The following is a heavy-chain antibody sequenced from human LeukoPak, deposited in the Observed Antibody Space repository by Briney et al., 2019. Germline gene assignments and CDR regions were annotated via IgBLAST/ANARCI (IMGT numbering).Heavy chain of an antibody. CDR3: ARGVGLTQGGTFDY. Sequence: SETLSLTCTVSGGSISSSSYYWGWIRQPPGKGPEWIGSIYHSGSTHYNSSLKSRVTISVDTSKNQLSLKLSSVTAADTAVYYCARGVGLTQGGTFDYWGQGTLVTVSS. CDR1: GGSISSSSYY. V-gene: IGHV4-39*07. CDR2: IYHSGST. D-gene: IGHD1-1*01. J-gene: IGHJ4*02.